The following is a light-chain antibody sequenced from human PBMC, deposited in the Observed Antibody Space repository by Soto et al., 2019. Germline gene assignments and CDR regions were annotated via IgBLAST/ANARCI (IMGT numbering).Light chain of an antibody. J-gene: IGKJ2*01. Sequence: VLTQSPGTLSLSPGEGATFSCRASQSISSISLAWYQHKPGQAPRLLIYGASSRATGIPHRFSGSGSGTDFTLTISRLEPEDCGVYYCQQYGGSPPYTFGQGTRLEIK. V-gene: IGKV3-20*01. CDR2: GAS. CDR1: QSISSIS. CDR3: QQYGGSPPYT.